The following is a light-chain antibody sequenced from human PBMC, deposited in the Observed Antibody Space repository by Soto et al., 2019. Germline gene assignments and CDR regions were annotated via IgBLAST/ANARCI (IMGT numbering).Light chain of an antibody. V-gene: IGKV3-20*01. CDR3: QQYGSSPRT. Sequence: EIVLTQSPGTLSLSPGERATLSCRASQSVRSRYLAWYQQKPGQAPRLLMYGASSRATGIPDRFSGSGSGTDFTLTISRLEPEDFAVYYCQQYGSSPRTFGQGTKVEIK. CDR1: QSVRSRY. J-gene: IGKJ1*01. CDR2: GAS.